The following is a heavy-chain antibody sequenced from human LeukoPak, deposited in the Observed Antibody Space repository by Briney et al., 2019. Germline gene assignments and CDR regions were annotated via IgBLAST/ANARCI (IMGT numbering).Heavy chain of an antibody. Sequence: PGGSLRLSCAASGFTFSSYWMSWVRQAPGKGLEWVANIKQDGSEKYYVDSVKGRFTISRDNAKNLVYLQMNSLRSEDTAVYYCARGPSTWADSWGQGTLVAVSS. V-gene: IGHV3-7*04. J-gene: IGHJ5*01. D-gene: IGHD7-27*01. CDR3: ARGPSTWADS. CDR2: IKQDGSEK. CDR1: GFTFSSYW.